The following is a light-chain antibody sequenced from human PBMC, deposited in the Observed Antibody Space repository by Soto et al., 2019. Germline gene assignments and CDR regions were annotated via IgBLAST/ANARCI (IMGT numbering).Light chain of an antibody. J-gene: IGKJ2*01. CDR1: QSVTSNY. CDR3: QHYGSSPPYT. V-gene: IGKV3-20*01. CDR2: GAS. Sequence: EIVLTQSPGTLSLSPGERATLSCRATQSVTSNYLAWYQQKPGQAPRLLIYGASIRATGIPDRFSGSGSGTDFTLTISRLEPEDFAVYYCQHYGSSPPYTFGQGTKLEIK.